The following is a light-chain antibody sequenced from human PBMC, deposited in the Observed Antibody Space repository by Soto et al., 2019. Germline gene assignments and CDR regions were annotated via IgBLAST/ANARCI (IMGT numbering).Light chain of an antibody. CDR2: DVT. J-gene: IGLJ1*01. V-gene: IGLV2-14*01. CDR1: SSDIGGSYH. Sequence: QSALTQPASVSGSPGQSITISCIGTSSDIGGSYHVSWHQHHPGKDPKLIIYDVTNRPSGVSNRFSGSKTGNTASRIISGLQADDEAEYYCSSYTSTSSYVFGSGTTLNVL. CDR3: SSYTSTSSYV.